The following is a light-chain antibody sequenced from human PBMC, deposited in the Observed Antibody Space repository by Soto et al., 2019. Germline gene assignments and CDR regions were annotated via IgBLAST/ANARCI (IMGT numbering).Light chain of an antibody. CDR3: SSYTSSSTLV. CDR1: SSDVGGYNY. CDR2: EVS. J-gene: IGLJ2*01. Sequence: QSALTQPASVSGSTGQSITISCTGSSSDVGGYNYVSWYQQHPGKAPKLMIYEVSTRPSGVSNRFSGSKSGNTASLTISGLQAEDDADYYCSSYTSSSTLVFGGGTKLTVL. V-gene: IGLV2-14*01.